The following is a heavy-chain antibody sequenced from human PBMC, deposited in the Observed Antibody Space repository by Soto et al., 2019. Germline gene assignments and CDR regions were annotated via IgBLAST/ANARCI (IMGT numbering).Heavy chain of an antibody. V-gene: IGHV4-4*02. CDR3: ARVSASSMLRGVVIN. Sequence: SETLSLTCALPDGSISSDNLWSCVRQPPGKGLEWIGEIYHSGNTNYNPSLKSRVTISVDKSKNQFSLKVTSVTAADTALYYCARVSASSMLRGVVINWGQGTLVTVYS. J-gene: IGHJ4*02. D-gene: IGHD3-10*01. CDR2: IYHSGNT. CDR1: DGSISSDNL.